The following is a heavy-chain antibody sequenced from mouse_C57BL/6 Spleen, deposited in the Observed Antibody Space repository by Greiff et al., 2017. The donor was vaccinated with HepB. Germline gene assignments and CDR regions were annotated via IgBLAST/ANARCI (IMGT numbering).Heavy chain of an antibody. Sequence: QVQLQQPGAELVKPGASVKMSCKASGYTFTSYWITWVKQRPGQGLEWIGDIYPGSGSTNYNEKFKSKATLTVDTSSSTAYMQLSSLTSEDSAVYYCARENTVVGGYYYAMDYWGQGTSVTVSS. CDR1: GYTFTSYW. D-gene: IGHD1-1*01. CDR2: IYPGSGST. J-gene: IGHJ4*01. CDR3: ARENTVVGGYYYAMDY. V-gene: IGHV1-55*01.